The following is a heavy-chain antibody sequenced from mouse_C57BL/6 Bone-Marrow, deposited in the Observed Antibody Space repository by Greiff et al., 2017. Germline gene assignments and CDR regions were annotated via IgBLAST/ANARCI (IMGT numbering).Heavy chain of an antibody. CDR1: GYTFTSYG. CDR2: IYPRSGNT. J-gene: IGHJ4*01. Sequence: VQLQQSGAELARPGASVKLSCKASGYTFTSYGISWVKQRTGQGLEWIGEIYPRSGNTYYNEKFKGKATLTADKSSSTAYMELRSLTSEDSAVYFCARSYYYGSSSLHYYAMDYWGQGTSVTVSS. V-gene: IGHV1-81*01. D-gene: IGHD1-1*01. CDR3: ARSYYYGSSSLHYYAMDY.